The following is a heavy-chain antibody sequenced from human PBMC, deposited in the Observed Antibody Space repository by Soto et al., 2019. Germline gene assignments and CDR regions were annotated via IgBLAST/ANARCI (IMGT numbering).Heavy chain of an antibody. CDR2: VRGSGSSK. Sequence: EVQLWESGGGLVQPGGSLRLSCAASGFTFSSYAMSWVRQAPGKGLEWVSVVRGSGSSKYSADSVKGRFTISRDNSKNTRYLQMNSLRADDTAVYYCSKVVQWLAIDYWGQGTLVTVSS. J-gene: IGHJ4*02. D-gene: IGHD6-19*01. V-gene: IGHV3-23*01. CDR3: SKVVQWLAIDY. CDR1: GFTFSSYA.